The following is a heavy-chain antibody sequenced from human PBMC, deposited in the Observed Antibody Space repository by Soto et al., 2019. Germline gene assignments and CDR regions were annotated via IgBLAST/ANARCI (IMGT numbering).Heavy chain of an antibody. Sequence: LSLTCNISGLSISRGGYYWSWIRQHPGKGLEWIGYIYYSGSTYYNPSLKSRVTISVDTSKNQFSLKLSSVTAADTAVYYCARVIAGARGLFDYWGQGPLVPVSS. CDR2: IYYSGST. CDR3: ARVIAGARGLFDY. CDR1: GLSISRGGYY. V-gene: IGHV4-31*03. J-gene: IGHJ4*02. D-gene: IGHD2-15*01.